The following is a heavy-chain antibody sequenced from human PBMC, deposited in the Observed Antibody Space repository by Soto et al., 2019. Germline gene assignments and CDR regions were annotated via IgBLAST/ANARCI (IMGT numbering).Heavy chain of an antibody. J-gene: IGHJ4*02. CDR3: AREGNHGRWLQPLDF. V-gene: IGHV4-59*01. CDR2: IHYNGNT. CDR1: GDSISAYS. D-gene: IGHD5-12*01. Sequence: QVQLQVSGPGLVKPSETLSLTCTVSGDSISAYSWSWVRQPPGKGLEWIGNIHYNGNTKYNPSLKSRVTMSVDTSKNQFSLRLISVTAADTAIYFCAREGNHGRWLQPLDFWGQGTLVTVSS.